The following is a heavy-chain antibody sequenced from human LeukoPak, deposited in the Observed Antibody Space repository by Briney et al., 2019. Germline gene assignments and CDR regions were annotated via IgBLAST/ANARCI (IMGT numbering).Heavy chain of an antibody. CDR1: GGSIPSSFY. D-gene: IGHD5-18*01. V-gene: IGHV4-59*01. Sequence: SETLSLTCTVPGGSIPSSFYWTWFRQSPGKGLEGIGYIYNSGGTKYNPSLKSRLTISVDTSKNQFSLNLSSVTAADTAVYYCARVYSYGYYYFDYWGQGTLVTVSS. CDR2: IYNSGGT. CDR3: ARVYSYGYYYFDY. J-gene: IGHJ4*02.